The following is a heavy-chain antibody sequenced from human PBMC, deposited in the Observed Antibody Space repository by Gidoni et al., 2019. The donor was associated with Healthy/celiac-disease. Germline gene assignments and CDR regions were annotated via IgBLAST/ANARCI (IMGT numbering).Heavy chain of an antibody. D-gene: IGHD2-15*01. Sequence: QVQLVESGGGVVQPGRSLRLSCAASGFTFSSYAMHWVRQAPGKGLEWVAVISYDGSNKYYADSVKGRFTISRDNSKNTLYLQMNSLRAEDTAVYYCAREYCSGGSCYLDRDGWFDPWGQGTLVTVSS. J-gene: IGHJ5*02. CDR2: ISYDGSNK. CDR1: GFTFSSYA. V-gene: IGHV3-30-3*01. CDR3: AREYCSGGSCYLDRDGWFDP.